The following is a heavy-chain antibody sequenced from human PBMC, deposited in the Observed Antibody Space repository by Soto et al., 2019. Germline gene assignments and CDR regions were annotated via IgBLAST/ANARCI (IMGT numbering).Heavy chain of an antibody. CDR3: ARLGGWSLDYYYGMDV. CDR2: IYPGDSDT. CDR1: GYRFTSYW. V-gene: IGHV5-51*01. Sequence: GESLKISCKGSGYRFTSYWIGWVRQMPGKGLEWMGIIYPGDSDTRYSPSFQGQVTISADKSISTAYLQWSSLKASDTAMYYCARLGGWSLDYYYGMDVWGQGTTVTVSS. J-gene: IGHJ6*02. D-gene: IGHD1-26*01.